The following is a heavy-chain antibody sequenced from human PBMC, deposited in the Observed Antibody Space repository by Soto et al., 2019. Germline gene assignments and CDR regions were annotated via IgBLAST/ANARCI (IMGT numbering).Heavy chain of an antibody. V-gene: IGHV4-31*03. CDR2: IYYSGST. J-gene: IGHJ4*02. Sequence: PSETLSLTCTVSGGSISSGGYYWNWIRQHPGKGLEWIGYIYYSGSTYYHPSLKSRVTISVDTSKNQFSLKLSSVTAADTAVFYCGRLPSHGDYAYWAQVTLATGST. CDR1: GGSISSGGYY. D-gene: IGHD4-17*01. CDR3: GRLPSHGDYAY.